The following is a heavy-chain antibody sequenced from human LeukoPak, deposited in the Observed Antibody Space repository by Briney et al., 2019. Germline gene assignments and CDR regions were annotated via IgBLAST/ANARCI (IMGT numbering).Heavy chain of an antibody. Sequence: PGGSLRLSCAASGFTFSSYAMSWVRQAPGKGLEWVSYISSSGSTIYYADSVKGRFTISRDNAKNSLYLQMNSLRAEDTAVYYCARDRTGYSYGSEYYFDYWGQGTLVTVSS. CDR1: GFTFSSYA. D-gene: IGHD5-18*01. CDR3: ARDRTGYSYGSEYYFDY. V-gene: IGHV3-48*04. CDR2: ISSSGSTI. J-gene: IGHJ4*02.